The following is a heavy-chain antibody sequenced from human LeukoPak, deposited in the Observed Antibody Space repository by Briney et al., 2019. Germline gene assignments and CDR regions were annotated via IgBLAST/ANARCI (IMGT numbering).Heavy chain of an antibody. D-gene: IGHD2-15*01. CDR3: ARKVVADTAFDF. CDR1: GGSINSCDYY. J-gene: IGHJ4*02. CDR2: IYYSGST. V-gene: IGHV4-30-4*01. Sequence: SETLSLTCTVSGGSINSCDYYWTWIRQPPGKVLEWIGYIYYSGSTYYNPSLKSRVTISIDTSKKQFLLDLSSVTAADTAVYYCARKVVADTAFDFWGQGTLVTVSS.